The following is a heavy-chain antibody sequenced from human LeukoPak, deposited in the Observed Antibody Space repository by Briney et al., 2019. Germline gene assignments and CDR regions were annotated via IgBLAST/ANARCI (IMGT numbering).Heavy chain of an antibody. CDR1: GFTFSSYS. CDR3: ARGGPRDGYDY. J-gene: IGHJ4*02. CDR2: ISSSSSTI. Sequence: GGSLRLSCAASGFTFSSYSMNWVRQAPGKGLEWVSYISSSSSTIYYADSVKGRFTISRDNAKNSLYLQMNSLRAEDTAVYYCARGGPRDGYDYWGQGTLVTVSS. V-gene: IGHV3-48*01. D-gene: IGHD5-18*01.